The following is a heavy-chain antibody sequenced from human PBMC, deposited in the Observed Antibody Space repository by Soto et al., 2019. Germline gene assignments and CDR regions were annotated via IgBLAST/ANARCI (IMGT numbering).Heavy chain of an antibody. J-gene: IGHJ6*02. CDR3: ARHKGYCSSTSCYGMDV. CDR2: IYPGDSDS. D-gene: IGHD2-15*01. Sequence: PGESLKISCEGSGYTFTTYWVAWVRQMPGKGLEWVGSIYPGDSDSRYNPSVQGQVTISADRSISTAYLQWNSLKASDTAMYLCARHKGYCSSTSCYGMDVWGQGTTVTVSS. CDR1: GYTFTTYW. V-gene: IGHV5-51*01.